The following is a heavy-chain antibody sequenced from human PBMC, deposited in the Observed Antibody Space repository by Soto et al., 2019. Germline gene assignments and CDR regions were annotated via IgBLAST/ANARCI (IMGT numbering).Heavy chain of an antibody. J-gene: IGHJ4*02. CDR2: ISATAGST. V-gene: IGHV3-23*01. CDR3: AKDRGFSYGYGFDY. Sequence: EVQLLESGGGLVQPGGTLRLSCAASGFTFGRFGMSWVRQAPGKGVEWVSAISATAGSTYYANSVKGRFTFSRDNSKNTLYLQMNSLRADDTAVYYCAKDRGFSYGYGFDYWGQGTLVTVSS. CDR1: GFTFGRFG. D-gene: IGHD5-18*01.